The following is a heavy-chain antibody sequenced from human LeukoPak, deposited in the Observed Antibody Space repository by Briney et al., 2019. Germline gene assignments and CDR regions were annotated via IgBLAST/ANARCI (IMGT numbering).Heavy chain of an antibody. J-gene: IGHJ4*02. CDR3: ASGIWIPAAAVSAADY. CDR1: GFTFSSFW. CDR2: IREDGSDK. D-gene: IGHD6-13*01. Sequence: GGSLRLSCAASGFTFSSFWMNWVRQAPGKGLEWLANIREDGSDKYYVDSVKGRFTISRDNAKNSLYLQMNSLRAEDSAVYYCASGIWIPAAAVSAADYWGQGTLVTVSS. V-gene: IGHV3-7*01.